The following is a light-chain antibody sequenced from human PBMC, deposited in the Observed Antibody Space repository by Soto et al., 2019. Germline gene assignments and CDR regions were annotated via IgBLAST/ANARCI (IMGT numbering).Light chain of an antibody. J-gene: IGLJ2*01. V-gene: IGLV1-44*01. CDR1: SSNIGSNT. CDR2: SND. Sequence: QSVLTQPPSASGTPGQRVTISCSGASSNIGSNTVEWYQQLPGTAPKLLMHSNDQRPSGVPDRFSGSKSGPSASLAISGLQSEDEADYYCAAWDGSLNDLLFGGGTKLNVL. CDR3: AAWDGSLNDLL.